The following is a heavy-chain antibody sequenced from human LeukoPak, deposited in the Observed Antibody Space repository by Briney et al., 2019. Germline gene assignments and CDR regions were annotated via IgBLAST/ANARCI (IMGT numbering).Heavy chain of an antibody. CDR2: ISSSSSYI. Sequence: GGSLRLSCAASGFTFSSYSMNWVRQAPGKGLEWVSSISSSSSYIYYADSVKGRFTISRDNAKNSLYLQMNSLKSEDTAVYYCTTYGSGRKFDYWGQGILVTVSS. CDR3: TTYGSGRKFDY. J-gene: IGHJ4*02. CDR1: GFTFSSYS. V-gene: IGHV3-21*03. D-gene: IGHD3-10*01.